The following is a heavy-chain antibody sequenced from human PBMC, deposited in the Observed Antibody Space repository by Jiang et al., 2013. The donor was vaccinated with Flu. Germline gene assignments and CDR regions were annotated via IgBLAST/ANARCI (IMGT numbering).Heavy chain of an antibody. CDR1: GGSISSYY. CDR2: INHSGST. D-gene: IGHD3-10*01. V-gene: IGHV4-34*01. J-gene: IGHJ5*02. CDR3: ARPAYYYGSGSYYPT. Sequence: LLKPSETLSLTCTVSGGSISSYYWSWIRQPPGKGLEWIGEINHSGSTNYNPSLKSRVTISVDTSKNQFSLKLSSVTAADTAVYYCARPAYYYGSGSYYPTWGQGTLVTVSS.